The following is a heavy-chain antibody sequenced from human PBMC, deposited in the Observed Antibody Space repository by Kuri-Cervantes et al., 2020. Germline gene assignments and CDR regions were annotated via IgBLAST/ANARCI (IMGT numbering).Heavy chain of an antibody. Sequence: SQTLSLTCAVYGGSFSGYYWSWIRQPPGKGLEWIGEINHSGSTNYNPSLKSRVTISIDTSKNQFSLKLSSVTAADTAVYYCARGYRIVNDWGQGTLVTVSS. V-gene: IGHV4-34*01. CDR3: ARGYRIVND. CDR1: GGSFSGYY. J-gene: IGHJ4*02. D-gene: IGHD3-22*01. CDR2: INHSGST.